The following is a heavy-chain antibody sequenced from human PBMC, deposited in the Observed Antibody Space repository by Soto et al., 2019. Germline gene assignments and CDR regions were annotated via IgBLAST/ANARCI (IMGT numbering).Heavy chain of an antibody. D-gene: IGHD2-15*01. CDR1: GGSISSYY. CDR3: ARVAHYYYYYMDV. J-gene: IGHJ6*03. Sequence: SETLSLTCTVSGGSISSYYWSWIRQPPGKGLEWIGYIYYSGSTNYNPSLKSRVTISVDTSKNQFSLKLSSVTAADTAVYYCARVAHYYYYYMDVGGKGATVTVSS. V-gene: IGHV4-59*01. CDR2: IYYSGST.